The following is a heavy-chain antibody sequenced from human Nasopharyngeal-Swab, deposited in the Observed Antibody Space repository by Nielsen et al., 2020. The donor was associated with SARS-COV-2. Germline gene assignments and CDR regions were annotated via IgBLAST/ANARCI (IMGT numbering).Heavy chain of an antibody. Sequence: GGSLRLSCAASGFTFSSYAMHWVRQASGKGLEWVAVISYDGSNKYYADSVKGRFTISRDNSKNTLYLQMNSLRAEDTAVYYCARDRITMVRGVYLDYWGQGTLVTVSS. D-gene: IGHD3-10*01. V-gene: IGHV3-30-3*01. J-gene: IGHJ4*02. CDR3: ARDRITMVRGVYLDY. CDR2: ISYDGSNK. CDR1: GFTFSSYA.